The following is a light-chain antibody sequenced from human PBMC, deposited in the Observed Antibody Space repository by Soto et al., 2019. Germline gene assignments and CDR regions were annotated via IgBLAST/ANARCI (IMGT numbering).Light chain of an antibody. J-gene: IGKJ1*01. CDR2: GAS. CDR1: QSGSSSY. Sequence: ENVLTQSPGTLSLSPGERATLSCRASQSGSSSYLAWYQQKPGQAPRLLIYGASTRATGTPDRFSGSGSGTDFTLTISRLEPEDFAVYYCQHYGSSPWTFGRGTKVEIK. V-gene: IGKV3-20*01. CDR3: QHYGSSPWT.